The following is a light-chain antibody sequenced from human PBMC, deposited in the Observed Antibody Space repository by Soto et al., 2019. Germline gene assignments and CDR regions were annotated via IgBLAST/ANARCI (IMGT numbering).Light chain of an antibody. CDR1: HSVSSR. J-gene: IGKJ4*01. CDR3: QHYNNWPIT. V-gene: IGKV3-15*01. Sequence: EIVMTQSPATLSVSPGERATLSCRASHSVSSRLAWYQQKPGQAPRLLIYGASTRATGLPARFSGSGSGTEFTLTISSLQSADFAVYYCQHYNNWPITCCGGTKV. CDR2: GAS.